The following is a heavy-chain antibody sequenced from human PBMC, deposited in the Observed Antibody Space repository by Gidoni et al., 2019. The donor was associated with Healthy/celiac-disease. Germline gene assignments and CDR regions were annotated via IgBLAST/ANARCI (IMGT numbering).Heavy chain of an antibody. Sequence: QVQLVQSGAEVKKPGSSVKVSCKASGVTFSSYAVSWVRQAPGQGLEWMGGIIPIFGTANYAQKFQGRVTITADESTSTAYMELSSLRSEDTAVYYCARDVLGYCSGGSCYPGEYYYGMDVWGQGTTVTVSS. J-gene: IGHJ6*02. CDR3: ARDVLGYCSGGSCYPGEYYYGMDV. D-gene: IGHD2-15*01. V-gene: IGHV1-69*01. CDR1: GVTFSSYA. CDR2: IIPIFGTA.